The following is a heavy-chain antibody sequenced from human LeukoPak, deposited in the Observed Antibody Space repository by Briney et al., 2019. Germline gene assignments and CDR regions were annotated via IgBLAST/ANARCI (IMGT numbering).Heavy chain of an antibody. Sequence: GGSLRLSCSVSGFTFITFAMNWVRQAPGKGLEWVSSLSDSAVSSYYADSVKGRFTISRDNSKNTLYLQMNSLRAEDTATYYCAKAPDSSGFPSYFDSWGQGTLVAVSS. J-gene: IGHJ4*02. V-gene: IGHV3-23*01. D-gene: IGHD3-22*01. CDR1: GFTFITFA. CDR3: AKAPDSSGFPSYFDS. CDR2: LSDSAVSS.